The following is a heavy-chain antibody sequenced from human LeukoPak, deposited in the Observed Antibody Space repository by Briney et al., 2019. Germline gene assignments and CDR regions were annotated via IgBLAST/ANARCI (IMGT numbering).Heavy chain of an antibody. CDR2: ISAYNGNT. Sequence: ASVKVSCKASVYTGTSYGISWVRQAPGQGREWMGWISAYNGNTNYAQKLQCRVTMTTDTATSTAYMGLRSLRSDDTAVYYCASTSIAAAARKFDYWGQGTLVTVSS. CDR1: VYTGTSYG. J-gene: IGHJ4*02. D-gene: IGHD6-13*01. V-gene: IGHV1-18*01. CDR3: ASTSIAAAARKFDY.